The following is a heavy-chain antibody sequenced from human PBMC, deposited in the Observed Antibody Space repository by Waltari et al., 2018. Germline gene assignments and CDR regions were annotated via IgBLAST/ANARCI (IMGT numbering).Heavy chain of an antibody. V-gene: IGHV4-34*01. CDR1: GGSFRGYY. Sequence: QVQLQQWGAGLLQPSETLSLTCAVYGGSFRGYYWSWIRQPAGKGLELIGEITHSGSTNYNPSLKSRVTISVDTSKNQFSLKLSSVTAADTAVYYCARGRGAARRGFDYWGQGTLVTVSS. J-gene: IGHJ4*02. CDR3: ARGRGAARRGFDY. D-gene: IGHD6-6*01. CDR2: ITHSGST.